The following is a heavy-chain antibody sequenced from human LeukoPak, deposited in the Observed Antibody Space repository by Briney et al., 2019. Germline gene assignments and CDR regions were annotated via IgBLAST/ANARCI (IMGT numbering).Heavy chain of an antibody. CDR3: ARGRGSYLKAFDI. D-gene: IGHD1-26*01. CDR2: INHSGST. CDR1: GGSFSGYY. J-gene: IGHJ3*02. Sequence: SGTLSLTCAVYGGSFSGYYWSWIRQPPGKGLEWIGEINHSGSTNYNPSLKSRVTISVDTSKNQFSLKLSSVTAADTAFYYCARGRGSYLKAFDIWGQGTMVTVSS. V-gene: IGHV4-34*01.